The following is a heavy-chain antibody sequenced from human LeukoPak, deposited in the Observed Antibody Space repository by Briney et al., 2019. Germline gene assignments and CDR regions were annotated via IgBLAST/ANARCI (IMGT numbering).Heavy chain of an antibody. J-gene: IGHJ3*02. CDR3: ARRNYYGSGSYYIGYGPDAFDI. CDR1: GYSFTSYW. CDR2: IYPGDSDT. V-gene: IGHV5-51*01. D-gene: IGHD3-10*01. Sequence: GESLKISCKGSGYSFTSYWIGWVRQMPGKGLEWMGIIYPGDSDTRYSPSFQGQVTISADKSISTAYLQWSSLKASDTAMYYCARRNYYGSGSYYIGYGPDAFDIWGQGTMVTVSS.